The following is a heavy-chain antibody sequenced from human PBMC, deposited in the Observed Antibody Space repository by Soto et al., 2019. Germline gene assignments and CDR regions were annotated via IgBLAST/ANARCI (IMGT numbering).Heavy chain of an antibody. CDR3: AKGVVVVAAASDY. CDR1: GFTVSSNY. CDR2: ISGSGGST. D-gene: IGHD2-15*01. V-gene: IGHV3-23*04. Sequence: EVQLVESGGGLIQPGGSLRLSCAASGFTVSSNYMSWVRQAPGKGLEWVSAISGSGGSTYYADSVKGRFTISRDNSKNTLYLQMNSLRAEDTDVYYCAKGVVVVAAASDYWGQGTLVTVSS. J-gene: IGHJ4*02.